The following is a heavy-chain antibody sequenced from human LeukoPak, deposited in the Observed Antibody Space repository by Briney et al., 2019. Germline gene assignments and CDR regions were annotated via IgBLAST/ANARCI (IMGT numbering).Heavy chain of an antibody. CDR1: GFTFGDDA. V-gene: IGHV3-49*04. CDR2: IRSKVYGGTT. CDR3: NRGEMYNDFWSGLDY. J-gene: IGHJ4*02. Sequence: GGSLRLSCTASGFTFGDDAMSWVCQAPGKGLEWVGFIRSKVYGGTTEYAASVKGRFSISRDDSKSIAYLQMNSLKTEDTAVVSVNRGEMYNDFWSGLDYWGQGTLVTVSS. D-gene: IGHD3-3*01.